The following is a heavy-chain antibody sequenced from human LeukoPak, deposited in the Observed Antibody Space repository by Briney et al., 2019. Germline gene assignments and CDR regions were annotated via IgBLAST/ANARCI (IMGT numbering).Heavy chain of an antibody. J-gene: IGHJ4*02. D-gene: IGHD1-26*01. Sequence: SGPTLVNPTQTLTLTCTFSGFSLSTSGVGVGWIRQPPGKALEWLALIYWNDDKRYSPSLKSRLTITKDTSKNQVVLTMTNMDPVDTATYYCARRQSIVGAIPFDYWGQGTLVTVPS. V-gene: IGHV2-5*01. CDR2: IYWNDDK. CDR1: GFSLSTSGVG. CDR3: ARRQSIVGAIPFDY.